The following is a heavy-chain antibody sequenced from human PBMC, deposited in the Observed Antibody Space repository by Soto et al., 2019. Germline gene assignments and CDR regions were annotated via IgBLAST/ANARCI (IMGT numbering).Heavy chain of an antibody. D-gene: IGHD5-12*01. Sequence: KVSCKASGYTFTSYGISWVRQMPGKGLEWMGIIYPGDSDTRYSPSFQGQVTISADKSISTAYLQWSSLKASDTAVYYCARQYSGFDYWGQGTLVTVSS. CDR1: GYTFTSYG. J-gene: IGHJ4*02. CDR2: IYPGDSDT. V-gene: IGHV5-51*01. CDR3: ARQYSGFDY.